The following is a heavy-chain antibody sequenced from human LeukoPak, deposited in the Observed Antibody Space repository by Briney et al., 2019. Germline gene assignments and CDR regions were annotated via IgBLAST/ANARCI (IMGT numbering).Heavy chain of an antibody. CDR1: RFTFSTYA. CDR3: AKGGHDYNPFYW. CDR2: IKGGGGDP. Sequence: GGSLRLSCAASRFTFSTYAMGWVRQAPGKGQGWVSSIKGGGGDPFYADSVNGRFTISRDNSKNTLFLQLDSLRAEDTAVYYCAKGGHDYNPFYWWGQGTLVTVSS. J-gene: IGHJ4*02. V-gene: IGHV3-23*01. D-gene: IGHD4-11*01.